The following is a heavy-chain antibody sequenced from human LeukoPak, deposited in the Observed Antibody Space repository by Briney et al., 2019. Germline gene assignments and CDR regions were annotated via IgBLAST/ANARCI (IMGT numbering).Heavy chain of an antibody. V-gene: IGHV1-46*01. Sequence: GASVKVSCKPSGYTFTSYYMHWVRQAPGQGLEWMGIINPSGGGTSYEQKFQGRVTMTRDTSISTAYMELSRLRSDDTAVYYCTKEGGLYDSGGYFDYWGQGTLVTVSS. CDR3: TKEGGLYDSGGYFDY. CDR2: INPSGGGT. J-gene: IGHJ4*02. D-gene: IGHD3-3*01. CDR1: GYTFTSYY.